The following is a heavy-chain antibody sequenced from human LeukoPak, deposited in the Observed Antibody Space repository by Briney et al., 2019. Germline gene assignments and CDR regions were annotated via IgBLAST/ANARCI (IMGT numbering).Heavy chain of an antibody. D-gene: IGHD1-26*01. CDR1: GESLSKYY. Sequence: TPSETLSLTCAVYGESLSKYYWTWIRQSPGKGLEWIGEINHRGSTNLNPSLKSRVTLSVDTSKHQFSLKLTSVTAADAAVYYCASSVGSTDYWGQGTLVTVSS. CDR2: INHRGST. V-gene: IGHV4-34*01. CDR3: ASSVGSTDY. J-gene: IGHJ4*02.